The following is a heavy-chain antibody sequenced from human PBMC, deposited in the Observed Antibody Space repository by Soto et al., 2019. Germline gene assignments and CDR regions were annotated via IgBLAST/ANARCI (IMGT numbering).Heavy chain of an antibody. D-gene: IGHD4-17*01. Sequence: GGSLRLSCAASGFTFSDYYMSWIRQAPGKGLEWVSYISSSGSTIYYADSVKGRFTISRDNAKNSLYLQMNSLRAEDTAVYYCATYGDYSFYYGMDVWGQGTTVTVSS. CDR1: GFTFSDYY. CDR3: ATYGDYSFYYGMDV. V-gene: IGHV3-11*01. J-gene: IGHJ6*02. CDR2: ISSSGSTI.